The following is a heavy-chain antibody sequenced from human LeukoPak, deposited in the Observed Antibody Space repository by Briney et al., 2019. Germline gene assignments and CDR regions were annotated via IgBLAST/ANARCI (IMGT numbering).Heavy chain of an antibody. CDR3: ARDVIVLMVYAIVRWFDP. CDR2: TYYRSKWYN. D-gene: IGHD2-8*01. CDR1: GDSVSSNSAA. Sequence: SQTLSLTCAISGDSVSSNSAAWNWIRQSPSRGLEWLGRTYYRSKWYNDYAVSVKSRITINPDTSKNQFSLQLNSVTPEDTAVYYCARDVIVLMVYAIVRWFDPWGQGTLVTVSS. V-gene: IGHV6-1*01. J-gene: IGHJ5*02.